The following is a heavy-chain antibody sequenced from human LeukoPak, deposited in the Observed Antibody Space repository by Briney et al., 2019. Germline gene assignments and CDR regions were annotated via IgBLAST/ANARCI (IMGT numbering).Heavy chain of an antibody. CDR3: AREGDRGVIPLDY. J-gene: IGHJ4*02. V-gene: IGHV3-33*01. CDR1: GFTFGSYG. D-gene: IGHD3-10*01. Sequence: GSLRLSCAASGFTFGSYGMHWVRQAPGKGLEWVAVLWYDGSNKYYVDSVKGRFTISRDNSKNTLYLQMNSLRAEDTAVYYCAREGDRGVIPLDYWGQGTLVTVSS. CDR2: LWYDGSNK.